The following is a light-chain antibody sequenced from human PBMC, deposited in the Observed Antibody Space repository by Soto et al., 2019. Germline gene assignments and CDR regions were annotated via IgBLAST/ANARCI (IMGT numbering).Light chain of an antibody. CDR2: AAS. CDR1: QSVSSSY. J-gene: IGKJ5*01. CDR3: QQYNNWPPIT. V-gene: IGKV3-15*01. Sequence: EIVLTQSPCTLSLSPGERATLSCRASQSVSSSYLAWYQQKPRQAPRLLIYAASTRATGVPARFSGTGSGTEFTLTISSVQSEDFAVYYCQQYNNWPPITFGQGTRLEIK.